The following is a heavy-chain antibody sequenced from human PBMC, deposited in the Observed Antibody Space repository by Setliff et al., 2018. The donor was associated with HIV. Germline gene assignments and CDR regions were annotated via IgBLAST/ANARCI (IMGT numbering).Heavy chain of an antibody. Sequence: ASVKVSCKASGYTFTGYYMHWVRQAPGQGLEWMGWINPNSGGTNYAQMFQGRVTMTRDTSITTAYMEVSRLTSDDAAVYYCARDQFYYGSGSYYRGRWNFDLWGRGTLVTVSS. CDR3: ARDQFYYGSGSYYRGRWNFDL. V-gene: IGHV1-2*02. CDR1: GYTFTGYY. J-gene: IGHJ2*01. D-gene: IGHD3-10*01. CDR2: INPNSGGT.